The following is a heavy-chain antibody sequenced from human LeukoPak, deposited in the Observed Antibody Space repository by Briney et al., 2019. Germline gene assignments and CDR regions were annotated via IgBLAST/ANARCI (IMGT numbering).Heavy chain of an antibody. CDR3: AKDVGSGSYGAGYYYYMDV. CDR2: ISWNSGSI. CDR1: GFTFDDYA. Sequence: GGSLRLSCAASGFTFDDYAMHWVRQAPGKGLEWVSGISWNSGSIGYADSVKGRFTISRDNAKNSLYLQMNSLRAEDMALYYCAKDVGSGSYGAGYYYYMDVWGKGTTVTVSS. J-gene: IGHJ6*03. V-gene: IGHV3-9*03. D-gene: IGHD3-10*01.